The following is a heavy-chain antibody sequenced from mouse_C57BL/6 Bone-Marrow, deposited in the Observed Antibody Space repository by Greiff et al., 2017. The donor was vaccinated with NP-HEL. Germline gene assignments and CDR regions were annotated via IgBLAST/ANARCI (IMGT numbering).Heavy chain of an antibody. CDR3: AREVYYYGSSYLDY. Sequence: EVMLVESEGGLVQPGSSMKLSCTASGFTFSDYYMAWVRQVPEKGLEWVANINYDGSSTYYLDSLKSRFIISRDNAKNILYLQMSSLKSEDTATYYCAREVYYYGSSYLDYWGQGTTLTVSS. CDR1: GFTFSDYY. CDR2: INYDGSST. D-gene: IGHD1-1*01. V-gene: IGHV5-16*01. J-gene: IGHJ2*01.